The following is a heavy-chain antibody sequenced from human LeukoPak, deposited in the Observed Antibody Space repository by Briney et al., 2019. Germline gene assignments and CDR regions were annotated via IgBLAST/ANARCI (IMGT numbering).Heavy chain of an antibody. D-gene: IGHD2-2*01. CDR3: ARYCSSTSCPGGAFDI. Sequence: SGTLSLTCAVYVGSFSAYYWSWLRQPPGKGLEWIGEINHSGKTNYNPSLKSRVTISVDTSKNQFSLKLNSVTAADTAVYYCARYCSSTSCPGGAFDIWGQGTMVTVSS. CDR1: VGSFSAYY. CDR2: INHSGKT. J-gene: IGHJ3*02. V-gene: IGHV4-34*01.